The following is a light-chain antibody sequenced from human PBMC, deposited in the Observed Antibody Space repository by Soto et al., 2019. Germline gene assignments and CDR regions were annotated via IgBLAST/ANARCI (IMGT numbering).Light chain of an antibody. CDR2: EVS. Sequence: QSALTQSASVSGSPGQSITISCTGTSSDVGAYNYVSWYQQRPGKAPKLMIYEVSKRPSGVPDRFSGSKSGNTASLTVSGLQAEDEADYYCSSYAGSNNYVFGTGTKVTVL. CDR3: SSYAGSNNYV. V-gene: IGLV2-8*01. CDR1: SSDVGAYNY. J-gene: IGLJ1*01.